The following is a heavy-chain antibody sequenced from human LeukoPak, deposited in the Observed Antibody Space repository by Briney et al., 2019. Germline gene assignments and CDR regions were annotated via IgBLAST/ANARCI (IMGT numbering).Heavy chain of an antibody. CDR2: IYHSGST. CDR3: ARNVRVWAYSSIAARNWFDP. CDR1: GYSISSGYY. D-gene: IGHD6-6*01. J-gene: IGHJ5*02. V-gene: IGHV4-38-2*02. Sequence: SETLSLTCTVSGYSISSGYYWGWIRQPPGKGLEWIGSIYHSGSTNYNPSLKSRVTISVDTSKNQFSLKLSSVTAADTAVYYCARNVRVWAYSSIAARNWFDPWGQGTLVTVSS.